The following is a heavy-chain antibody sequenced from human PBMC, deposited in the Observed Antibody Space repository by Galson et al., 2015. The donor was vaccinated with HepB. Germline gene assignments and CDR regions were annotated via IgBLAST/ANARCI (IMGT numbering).Heavy chain of an antibody. CDR2: IVSSSGST. J-gene: IGHJ4*02. V-gene: IGHV3-11*06. CDR3: VRERGGYFYDY. Sequence: SLRLSCAASGYTFNNYWMHWVRQAPGKGLEWVSHIVSSSGSTHYADSVRGRFTISRDSATNSMYLHMNSLRVEDTAMYYCVRERGGYFYDYWGQGTLVTVSS. D-gene: IGHD3-16*01. CDR1: GYTFNNYW.